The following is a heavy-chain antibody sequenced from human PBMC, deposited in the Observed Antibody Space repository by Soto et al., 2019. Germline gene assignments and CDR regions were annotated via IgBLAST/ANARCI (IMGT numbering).Heavy chain of an antibody. CDR3: AKRGSSEQWLVGGYYYYMDV. J-gene: IGHJ6*03. D-gene: IGHD6-19*01. V-gene: IGHV3-23*01. Sequence: GGSLRLSCAASGFTFSSYAMSWVRQAPGKGLEWVSAISGSGGSTYYADSVKGRFTISRDNSKNTLYRKMNSLRAEDTAVYYCAKRGSSEQWLVGGYYYYMDVWGKGTTVTVSS. CDR1: GFTFSSYA. CDR2: ISGSGGST.